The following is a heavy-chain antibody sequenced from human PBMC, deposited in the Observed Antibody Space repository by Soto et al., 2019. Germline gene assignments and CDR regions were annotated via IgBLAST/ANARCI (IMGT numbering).Heavy chain of an antibody. D-gene: IGHD3-10*01. V-gene: IGHV1-69*13. J-gene: IGHJ6*02. CDR1: GGTFSSYA. CDR3: ARAHRNRGSGSYYSRNYYYGMDV. Sequence: ASVKVSCKASGGTFSSYAISWVRRAPGQGLEWMGGIIPIFGTANYAQKFQGRVTITADESTSTAYMELSSLRSEDTAVYYCARAHRNRGSGSYYSRNYYYGMDVWGQGTTVTVSS. CDR2: IIPIFGTA.